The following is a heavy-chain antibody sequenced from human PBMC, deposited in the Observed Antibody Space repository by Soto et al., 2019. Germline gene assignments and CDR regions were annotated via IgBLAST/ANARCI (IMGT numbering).Heavy chain of an antibody. CDR2: IKNDGSET. CDR1: GFTLSDFW. Sequence: EVQLVESGGGLVQPGGSLRLSCAASGFTLSDFWMHWVRQAPGKGLXWLSRIKNDGSETDYADSVKGRFIISRDNAKNTLYLQMNNLRVEDTAVYYCARDYHGSGNPWGQGTLVTVSS. V-gene: IGHV3-74*01. CDR3: ARDYHGSGNP. D-gene: IGHD3-10*01. J-gene: IGHJ5*02.